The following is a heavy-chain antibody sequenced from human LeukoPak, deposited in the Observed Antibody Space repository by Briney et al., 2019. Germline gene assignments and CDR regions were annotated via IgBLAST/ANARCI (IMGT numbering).Heavy chain of an antibody. V-gene: IGHV4-31*03. D-gene: IGHD2-2*01. CDR2: IYYSGST. J-gene: IGHJ4*02. CDR1: GGSISSGGYY. CDR3: ARGVGYCSSTSCYPLFDY. Sequence: SETLPLTCTVSGGSISSGGYYWSWIRQHPGKGLEWIGYIYYSGSTYYNPSLKSRVTISVDTSKNQFSLKLSSVTAADTAVYYCARGVGYCSSTSCYPLFDYWGQGTLVTVSS.